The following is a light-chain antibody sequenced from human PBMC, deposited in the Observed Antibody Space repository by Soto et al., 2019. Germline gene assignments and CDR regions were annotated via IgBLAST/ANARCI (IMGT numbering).Light chain of an antibody. CDR1: SNDLGSYNL. J-gene: IGLJ2*01. Sequence: QSALTQPASVSGSPGQSITISCTGTSNDLGSYNLVSWYQQHPGKAPKLMIYEGSKRPSGVSNRFSGSKSGNTASLTISGLQAEDEAAYYCSSYAGGNNLVFGGGTKLTVL. CDR2: EGS. V-gene: IGLV2-23*01. CDR3: SSYAGGNNLV.